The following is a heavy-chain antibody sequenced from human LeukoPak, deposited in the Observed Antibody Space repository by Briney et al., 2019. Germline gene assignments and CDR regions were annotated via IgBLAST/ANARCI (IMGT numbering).Heavy chain of an antibody. Sequence: GGSLRLSFATSGFTFSSYSINWVRQAPGKGLEWVSYISDTSATIYYYAEYVRGRFTISRDNTKNSLYLQMNSPRAEDTAVYYCARGPYYYDSYDTCDFDYWGQGTLVTVSS. J-gene: IGHJ4*02. CDR2: ISDTSATI. CDR1: GFTFSSYS. D-gene: IGHD3-22*01. CDR3: ARGPYYYDSYDTCDFDY. V-gene: IGHV3-48*04.